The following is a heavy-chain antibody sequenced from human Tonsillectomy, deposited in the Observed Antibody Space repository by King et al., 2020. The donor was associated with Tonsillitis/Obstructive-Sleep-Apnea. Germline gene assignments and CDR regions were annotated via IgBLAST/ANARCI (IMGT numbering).Heavy chain of an antibody. CDR2: IKRKNDGGAA. J-gene: IGHJ4*02. Sequence: VQLVESGGGVVKPWGSLILSCAVSGFTFTNAWMSWVRQAPGEGLEWVGRIKRKNDGGAAGYAAPVKGRFTISRDDSKNTLYLQMNSLKTEDTAVYYCTTSWGDYIRDNYRLDYFDYWGQGTQVTVSS. CDR3: TTSWGDYIRDNYRLDYFDY. D-gene: IGHD3-16*02. CDR1: GFTFTNAW. V-gene: IGHV3-15*01.